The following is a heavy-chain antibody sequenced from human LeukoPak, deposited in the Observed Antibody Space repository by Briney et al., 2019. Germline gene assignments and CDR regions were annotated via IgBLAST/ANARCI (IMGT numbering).Heavy chain of an antibody. V-gene: IGHV4-34*01. J-gene: IGHJ6*03. CDR1: GGSFSGYY. CDR2: INHSGST. Sequence: SETLSLTCAVYGGSFSGYYWSWIRQPPGKGLEWIGEINHSGSTNYNPSLKSRVTISVDTSKNQFSLKLSSVTAADTAVYYCARAFRGYCSSTSCYREDYYYYYYMDVWGKGTTVTVSS. D-gene: IGHD2-2*02. CDR3: ARAFRGYCSSTSCYREDYYYYYYMDV.